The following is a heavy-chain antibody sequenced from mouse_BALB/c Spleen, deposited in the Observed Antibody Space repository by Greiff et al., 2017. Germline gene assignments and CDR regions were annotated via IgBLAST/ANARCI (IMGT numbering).Heavy chain of an antibody. Sequence: DVMLVESGGGLVKPGGSLKLSCAASGFTFSSYAMSWVRHTPEKRLEWVATLSSGGSYTYYPDSVKGRFTISRDNAKNTLYLQMSSLRSEDTAMYYCAKRNKTGWYFDYWGQGTTLTVAS. CDR1: GFTFSSYA. D-gene: IGHD4-1*01. CDR2: LSSGGSYT. J-gene: IGHJ2*01. V-gene: IGHV5-9-1*01. CDR3: AKRNKTGWYFDY.